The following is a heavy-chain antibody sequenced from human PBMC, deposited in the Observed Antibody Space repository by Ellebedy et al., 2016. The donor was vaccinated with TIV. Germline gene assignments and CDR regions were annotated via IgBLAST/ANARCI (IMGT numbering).Heavy chain of an antibody. D-gene: IGHD3-10*01. J-gene: IGHJ2*01. CDR1: GFSLTGSD. CDR3: ARGGPGGDNWFFGL. V-gene: IGHV3-13*01. CDR2: SGSAGDT. Sequence: PGGSLRLSCAASGFSLTGSDLHWVRRPAGKGLEWVSASGSAGDTYYPDSVRGRFTISRESAQNSFYLQMNSLTAVDTAVYYCARGGPGGDNWFFGLWGRGTRVTVSS.